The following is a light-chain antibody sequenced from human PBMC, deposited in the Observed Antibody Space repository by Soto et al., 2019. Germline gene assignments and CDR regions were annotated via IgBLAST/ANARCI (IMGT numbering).Light chain of an antibody. CDR1: HSISSW. Sequence: DRQRTQSPSTLSASVGDRVTITCRASHSISSWLAWYQQKPGKAPKLLIYKASSLESGVPSRFSGSGSGTEFTLTLSSLQPDDFATYYCQQYNSYPWTFGQGTKVEIK. J-gene: IGKJ1*01. CDR3: QQYNSYPWT. V-gene: IGKV1-5*03. CDR2: KAS.